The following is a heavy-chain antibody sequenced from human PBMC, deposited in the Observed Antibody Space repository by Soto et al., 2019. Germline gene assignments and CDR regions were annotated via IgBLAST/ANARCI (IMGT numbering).Heavy chain of an antibody. V-gene: IGHV3-33*01. CDR3: ARDDKDKYGDDGGGFGC. Sequence: QVQLVESGGGVVQPGTSLRLSCAASGFTFSSYGMHWVRQAPGKGLEWVAVIWYDGSNKYYADSVKGRFTISRDNSKNTLYLQMNSLRAEDTAVYYCARDDKDKYGDDGGGFGCWGQGNLVTVSS. CDR1: GFTFSSYG. D-gene: IGHD4-17*01. CDR2: IWYDGSNK. J-gene: IGHJ4*02.